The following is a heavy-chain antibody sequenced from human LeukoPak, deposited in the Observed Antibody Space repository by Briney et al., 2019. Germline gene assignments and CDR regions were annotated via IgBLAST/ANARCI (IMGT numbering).Heavy chain of an antibody. Sequence: GGSLRLSCAASGFSFSNYGMNWVRQAPGKGLEWVADIRYDSSKRHYVDSVKGRFTISRDNSKHTLYLEMGSLRVEDTAVYYCATPLCASSTDYWGQGTMVTVSS. CDR3: ATPLCASSTDY. CDR1: GFSFSNYG. D-gene: IGHD6-6*01. V-gene: IGHV3-30*02. CDR2: IRYDSSKR. J-gene: IGHJ4*02.